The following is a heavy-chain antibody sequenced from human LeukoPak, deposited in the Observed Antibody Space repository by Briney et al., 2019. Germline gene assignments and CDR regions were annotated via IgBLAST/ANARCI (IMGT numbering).Heavy chain of an antibody. J-gene: IGHJ4*02. CDR3: ARDGGYFDRLSYYFDD. Sequence: PGGSLRLSCAASGFTFSNYAMHWVRQAPGKGLQWVALISYDGNKKYYADSVKGRFTTSRDNSKNTLYLQMNSLRPEDTSVYYYARDGGYFDRLSYYFDDWGQGTLVTVSS. CDR2: ISYDGNKK. D-gene: IGHD3-9*01. CDR1: GFTFSNYA. V-gene: IGHV3-30*04.